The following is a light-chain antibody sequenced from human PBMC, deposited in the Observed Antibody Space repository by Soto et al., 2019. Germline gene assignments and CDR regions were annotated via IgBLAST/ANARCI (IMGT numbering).Light chain of an antibody. Sequence: DIQMTQSPSSLSASVGDRVTITCRASQGIRNALGWYQQKPGKAPKRLIYAASSLQSGVPSRFSGSGSGTEFTLTISSLQPEDFATYYCLQHNSYPLTFGQGTKVESK. CDR3: LQHNSYPLT. CDR2: AAS. J-gene: IGKJ1*01. CDR1: QGIRNA. V-gene: IGKV1-17*01.